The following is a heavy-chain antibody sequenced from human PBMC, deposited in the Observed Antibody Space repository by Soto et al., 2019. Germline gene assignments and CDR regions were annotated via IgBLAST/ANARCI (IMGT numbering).Heavy chain of an antibody. V-gene: IGHV4-34*01. CDR3: ARDRNLLPYYYYGMDV. CDR1: GGSFSGSY. J-gene: IGHJ6*02. Sequence: QVQLQQWGAGLLKPSETLSLTCAVYGGSFSGSYWSWIRQPPGKGLEWIGEINHSGSTNYNPSLKSRVTIAVDTSQNQFSLKLSAVTAADTAVYYCARDRNLLPYYYYGMDVWGQGTTVTFSS. CDR2: INHSGST. D-gene: IGHD1-1*01.